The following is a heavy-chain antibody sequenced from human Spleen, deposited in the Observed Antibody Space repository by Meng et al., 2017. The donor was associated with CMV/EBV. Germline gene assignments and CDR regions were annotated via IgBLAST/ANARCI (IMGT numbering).Heavy chain of an antibody. Sequence: SVKVSCKASGGTFSSFAISWVRQAPGHGLEWMGGIIPIFGTANYAQKFQGRVTITTDESTSTAYMELSSLRSEDTAVYYCATTPIRGPVVPAAILKRDYYYYDMDVWGQGTTITVSS. CDR2: IIPIFGTA. J-gene: IGHJ6*02. CDR3: ATTPIRGPVVPAAILKRDYYYYDMDV. CDR1: GGTFSSFA. V-gene: IGHV1-69*05. D-gene: IGHD2-2*01.